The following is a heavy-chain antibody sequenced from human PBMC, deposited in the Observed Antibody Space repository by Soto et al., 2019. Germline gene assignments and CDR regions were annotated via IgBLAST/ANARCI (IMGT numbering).Heavy chain of an antibody. V-gene: IGHV1-69*02. CDR2: IIPILGIA. D-gene: IGHD2-2*01. CDR1: GGTFSSYT. J-gene: IGHJ6*02. CDR3: ARAERYCSSTSCFRPLHYYYYGMDV. Sequence: QVQLVQSGAEVKKPGSSVKVSCKASGGTFSSYTISWVRQAPGQGLEWMGRIIPILGIANYAQKFQGRVTITADKSTSTAYMELSSLRSEDTAVYYCARAERYCSSTSCFRPLHYYYYGMDVWGQGTTVTVSS.